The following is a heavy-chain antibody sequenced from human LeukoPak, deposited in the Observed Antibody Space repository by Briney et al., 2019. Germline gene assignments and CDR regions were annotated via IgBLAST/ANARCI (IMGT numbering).Heavy chain of an antibody. J-gene: IGHJ4*02. CDR1: GGTFSSYA. CDR2: IIPIFGTA. Sequence: GASVKVSCKASGGTFSSYAISWVRQAPGQGLEWMGRIIPIFGTANYAQKFQGRVTITTDESTSTAHMELSSLRSEDTAVYYCARDCNYGSSCGTPSLFDYWGQGTLVTVSS. V-gene: IGHV1-69*05. CDR3: ARDCNYGSSCGTPSLFDY. D-gene: IGHD6-13*01.